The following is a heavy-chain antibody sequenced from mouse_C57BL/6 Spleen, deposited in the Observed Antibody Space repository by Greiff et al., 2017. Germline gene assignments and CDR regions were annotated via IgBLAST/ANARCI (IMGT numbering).Heavy chain of an antibody. V-gene: IGHV3-1*01. Sequence: EVKLVESGPGMVKPSQSLSLTCTVTGYSITSGYDWHWIRHFPGNKLEWMGYISYSGSTNYNPALKSRISITHDTSKNHFFLKLNSVTTEDTATYYCAREGNRYWYFDVWGTGTTVTVSS. J-gene: IGHJ1*03. CDR3: AREGNRYWYFDV. CDR1: GYSITSGYD. CDR2: ISYSGST. D-gene: IGHD2-1*01.